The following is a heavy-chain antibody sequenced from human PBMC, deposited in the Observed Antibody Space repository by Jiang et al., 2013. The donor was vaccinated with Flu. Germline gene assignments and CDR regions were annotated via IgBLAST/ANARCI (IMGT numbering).Heavy chain of an antibody. CDR2: IYPGDSDT. CDR3: ARLPQGSSSSIDY. D-gene: IGHD6-6*01. V-gene: IGHV5-51*01. J-gene: IGHJ4*02. Sequence: MPGKGLEWMGIIYPGDSDTRYSPSFQGQVTISADKSISTAYLQWSSLKASDTAMYYCARLPQGSSSSIDYWGQGTLVTVSS.